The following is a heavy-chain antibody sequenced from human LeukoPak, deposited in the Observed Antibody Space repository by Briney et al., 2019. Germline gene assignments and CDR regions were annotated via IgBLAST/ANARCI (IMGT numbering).Heavy chain of an antibody. CDR3: AKAGSGWYAPY. Sequence: PGGSLRLSCAASGFTFSAYGMQWVRQAPGKGLEWVAFVRYDGNDKYYADSVKGRFTISRDNSKNTVYLQMNSLRAEDTAVYYCAKAGSGWYAPYWGQGTLATVSS. CDR2: VRYDGNDK. J-gene: IGHJ4*02. CDR1: GFTFSAYG. D-gene: IGHD6-19*01. V-gene: IGHV3-30*02.